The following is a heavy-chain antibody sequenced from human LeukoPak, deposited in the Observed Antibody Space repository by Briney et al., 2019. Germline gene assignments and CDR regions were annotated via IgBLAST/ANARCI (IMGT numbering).Heavy chain of an antibody. J-gene: IGHJ3*02. CDR1: GFTFSSDS. CDR2: ISSSSRTI. Sequence: GGSLRLSCAASGFTFSSDSMNWVRQAPGKGLEWVSYISSSSRTIYYADSVKGRFTISRDNAESSLYLQMNSLRVEDTAVYYCARDCSSTSCYLAFDIWGQGTMVTVSS. D-gene: IGHD2-2*01. CDR3: ARDCSSTSCYLAFDI. V-gene: IGHV3-48*01.